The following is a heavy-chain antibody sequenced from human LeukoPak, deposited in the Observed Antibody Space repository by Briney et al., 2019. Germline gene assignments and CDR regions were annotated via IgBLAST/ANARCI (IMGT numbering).Heavy chain of an antibody. CDR2: IGGSASGT. D-gene: IGHD2-15*01. J-gene: IGHJ4*02. CDR1: GFTFASYT. V-gene: IGHV3-23*01. CDR3: AKGGDGSYYSRADC. Sequence: GGSLRLSCAASGFTFASYTMTWVRQAPGKGLEWVSTIGGSASGTFYADSVRGRFSISRDNSKNTLYLQMNSLRAEDTAVYYCAKGGDGSYYSRADCWGQGTLVTVSS.